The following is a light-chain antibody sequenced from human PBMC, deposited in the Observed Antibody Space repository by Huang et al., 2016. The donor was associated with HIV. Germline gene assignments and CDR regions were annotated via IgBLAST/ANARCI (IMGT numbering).Light chain of an antibody. CDR2: AAS. J-gene: IGKJ4*01. V-gene: IGKV1-39*01. CDR3: QQSYSSLLS. Sequence: DIQMTQSPSSLSASVGDRVIMTCRASQTITTYLNWYQQRPGKAHKLLIYAASSLQSGVPSRFSGSGSGTDFTLTISSLQPEDFATYYCQQSYSSLLSFGGGTKVAIK. CDR1: QTITTY.